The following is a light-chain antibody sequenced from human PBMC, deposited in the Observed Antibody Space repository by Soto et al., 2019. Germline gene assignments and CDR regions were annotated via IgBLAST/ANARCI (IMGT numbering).Light chain of an antibody. V-gene: IGLV2-14*01. J-gene: IGLJ2*01. CDR1: TSDVGAYDY. CDR2: EVN. Sequence: QSVLTQPASVSGSPGQSIAISCTGTTSDVGAYDYVSWYQRHPGKAPKLMIYEVNNRPSGVSNRFSGSKSGNTASLTISGLQAEDEADYYCSSYTTSATLLFGGGTKLTVL. CDR3: SSYTTSATLL.